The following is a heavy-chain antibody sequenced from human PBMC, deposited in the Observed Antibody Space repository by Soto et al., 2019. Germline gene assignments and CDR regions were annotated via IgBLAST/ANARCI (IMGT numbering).Heavy chain of an antibody. J-gene: IGHJ5*02. CDR3: ARVGPWVPYYYDSSPYTFENWFDP. CDR1: GGSISSSSYY. CDR2: IYHGGST. D-gene: IGHD3-22*01. Sequence: SETLSLTCTVSGGSISSSSYYWGWVRHPPGKGLDWVGSIYHGGSTYYNPSLNSRVTLSIDMTNNHVSLILNSVTAADTAVYYCARVGPWVPYYYDSSPYTFENWFDPWGQGTLVTVSS. V-gene: IGHV4-39*02.